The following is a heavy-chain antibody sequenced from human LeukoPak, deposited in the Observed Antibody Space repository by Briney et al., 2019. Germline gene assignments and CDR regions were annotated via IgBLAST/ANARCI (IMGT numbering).Heavy chain of an antibody. D-gene: IGHD3-10*01. J-gene: IGHJ4*02. Sequence: PGGSLRLSCAASGFTYSDYYMSWIRQGPGKGLEWVSYISSSGSTIYYADSVKGRFTISRDNAKNSLYLQMNSLRAEDTAVYYCARDYYGSGSYLDYWGQGTLVTVSS. V-gene: IGHV3-11*01. CDR1: GFTYSDYY. CDR3: ARDYYGSGSYLDY. CDR2: ISSSGSTI.